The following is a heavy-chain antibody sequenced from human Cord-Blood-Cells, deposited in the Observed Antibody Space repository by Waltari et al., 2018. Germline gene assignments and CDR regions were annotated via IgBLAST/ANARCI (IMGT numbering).Heavy chain of an antibody. J-gene: IGHJ4*02. CDR2: INHSGST. CDR1: GGSFSGYY. D-gene: IGHD3-3*01. V-gene: IGHV4-34*01. Sequence: QVQLQQWGAGLLKPSETLSLTCAVYGGSFSGYYWSWIRQPPGKGLEWIGEINHSGSTNYNPSLKSRVTISVDTSKNQFSLKLSSVTAADTAVYYWARNYDFWSGYVYYWGQGTLVTVSS. CDR3: ARNYDFWSGYVYY.